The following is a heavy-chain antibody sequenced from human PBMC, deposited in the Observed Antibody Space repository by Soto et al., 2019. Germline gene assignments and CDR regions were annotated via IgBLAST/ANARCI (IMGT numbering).Heavy chain of an antibody. J-gene: IGHJ3*02. D-gene: IGHD3-22*01. CDR2: ISYDGSNK. Sequence: GGSLRLSCAASGFTFSSYAMHWVRQAPGKGLEWVAVISYDGSNKYYADSVKGRFTISRDNSKNTLYLQMNSLRAEDTAVYYCARGILTMIVVWTDAFDIWGQGTMVTVSS. V-gene: IGHV3-30-3*01. CDR1: GFTFSSYA. CDR3: ARGILTMIVVWTDAFDI.